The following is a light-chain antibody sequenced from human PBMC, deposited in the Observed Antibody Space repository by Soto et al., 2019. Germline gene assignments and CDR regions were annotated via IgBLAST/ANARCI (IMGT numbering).Light chain of an antibody. J-gene: IGKJ2*01. CDR3: QQYSSYPYP. CDR1: QGISSY. CDR2: AAS. Sequence: AIRMTQSPSSFSASTGDRVTITCRASQGISSYLAWYQQKPGKAPNLLIYAASTLQSGVPSRFSGSGSGTDFTLTISCLQSEDFATYYCQQYSSYPYPFGQGTKLEIK. V-gene: IGKV1-8*01.